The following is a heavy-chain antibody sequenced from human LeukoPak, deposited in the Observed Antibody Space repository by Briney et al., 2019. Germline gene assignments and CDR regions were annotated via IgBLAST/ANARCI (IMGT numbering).Heavy chain of an antibody. CDR1: GGSISSSSYS. D-gene: IGHD6-19*01. J-gene: IGHJ4*02. CDR3: ASLAGEGGPYPALVDY. V-gene: IGHV4-39*01. Sequence: PSETLSLTCTVSGGSISSSSYSWGWIRQPPGKGLEWIGSIYYSGSTYYNPSLKSRVTISVDTSKNQFSLKLSSVTAADTAVYYCASLAGEGGPYPALVDYWGQGTLVTVSS. CDR2: IYYSGST.